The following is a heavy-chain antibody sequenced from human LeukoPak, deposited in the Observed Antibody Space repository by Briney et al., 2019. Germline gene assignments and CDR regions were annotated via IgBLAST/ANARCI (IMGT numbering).Heavy chain of an antibody. CDR2: IFHSGST. J-gene: IGHJ5*02. V-gene: IGHV4-30-2*01. Sequence: SGTLSLTCTVSGDSISSGGFYWSWIRQPPGKGLEWIGYIFHSGSTYYNPSLKSRVTMTVDMSKNQFSLKLSSVTAADMAVYYCARYRCTTATCGFDPWGQGALVTVSS. D-gene: IGHD2/OR15-2a*01. CDR3: ARYRCTTATCGFDP. CDR1: GDSISSGGFY.